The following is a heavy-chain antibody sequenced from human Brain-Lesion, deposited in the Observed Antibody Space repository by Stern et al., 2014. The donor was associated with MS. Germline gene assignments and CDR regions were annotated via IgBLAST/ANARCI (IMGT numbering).Heavy chain of an antibody. J-gene: IGHJ6*02. V-gene: IGHV4-61*02. CDR1: GGSISSGGYY. Sequence: QVQLMQSGPGLVKPSQTLSLSCTVSGGSISSGGYYWSWIRQPAGKGLEWIGRIFNSGSTSYNPSLKSRVTISIDPPKNQFSLRLNSMTAADTAVYYCARGRVVPGFQYYATDVWGQGTTVIVSS. CDR3: ARGRVVPGFQYYATDV. D-gene: IGHD2-2*01. CDR2: IFNSGST.